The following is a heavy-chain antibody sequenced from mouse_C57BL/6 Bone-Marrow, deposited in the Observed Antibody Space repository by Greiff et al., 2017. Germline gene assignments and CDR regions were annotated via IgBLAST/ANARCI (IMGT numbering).Heavy chain of an antibody. CDR1: GYTFTSYT. V-gene: IGHV1-4*01. J-gene: IGHJ4*01. Sequence: VKVVESGAELARPGASVKMSCKASGYTFTSYTMHWVNQRPGQGLEWIGYINPSSGYTKYNQKFKDKATLTADKSSSTAYMQLSSLTSEDSAVYYCARPYYFHAMDYWGQGTSVTVSS. CDR2: INPSSGYT. CDR3: ARPYYFHAMDY. D-gene: IGHD1-1*01.